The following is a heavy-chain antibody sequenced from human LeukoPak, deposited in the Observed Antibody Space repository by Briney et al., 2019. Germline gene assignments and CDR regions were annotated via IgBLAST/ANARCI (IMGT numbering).Heavy chain of an antibody. CDR3: ARDIDCSSTSCPELDY. D-gene: IGHD2-2*01. CDR1: GYTFTSYG. CDR2: ISAYNGNT. Sequence: ASVKVSCKASGYTFTSYGISWVRQAPGQGLEWMGWISAYNGNTNYAQKLQGRVTMTTDTSTSTAYMELRSLRSDDTAVYYYARDIDCSSTSCPELDYWGQGTLVTVSS. J-gene: IGHJ4*02. V-gene: IGHV1-18*01.